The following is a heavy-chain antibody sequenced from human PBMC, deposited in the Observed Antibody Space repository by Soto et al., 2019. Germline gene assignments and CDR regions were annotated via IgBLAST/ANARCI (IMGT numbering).Heavy chain of an antibody. CDR2: IYYSGST. J-gene: IGHJ6*02. V-gene: IGHV4-31*03. CDR1: GGSISSGGYY. Sequence: QVQLQESGPGLVKPSQTLSLTCTVSGGSISSGGYYWSWIRQHPGKGLEWIGYIYYSGSTYYNPSPKSRVTISVDTAKNQFSLKLSSVTAADTAVYYCARGGRRSPGMDVWGQGTTVTVSS. CDR3: ARGGRRSPGMDV.